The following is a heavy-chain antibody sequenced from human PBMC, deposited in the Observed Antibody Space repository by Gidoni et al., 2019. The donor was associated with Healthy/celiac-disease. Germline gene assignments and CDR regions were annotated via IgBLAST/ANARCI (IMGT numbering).Heavy chain of an antibody. V-gene: IGHV4-31*03. CDR2: IYYSGST. J-gene: IGHJ4*02. D-gene: IGHD2-2*01. CDR3: ARRCSSTSCYGFDY. CDR1: GGSISSGGYY. Sequence: QVQLQESGPGLVKPSQTLSLTCTVPGGSISSGGYYWSWIRQHPGKGLEWIGYIYYSGSTYYNPSLKSRVTISVDTSKNQFSLKLSSVTAADTAVYYCARRCSSTSCYGFDYWGQGTLVTVSS.